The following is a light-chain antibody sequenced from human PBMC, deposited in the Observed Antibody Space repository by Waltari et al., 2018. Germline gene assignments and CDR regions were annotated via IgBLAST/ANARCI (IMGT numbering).Light chain of an antibody. CDR1: QSLLYSKGFKY. V-gene: IGKV2-28*01. CDR3: MQARQTPFT. CDR2: LAP. J-gene: IGKJ5*01. Sequence: EIVMTQSPLSLPVTPGEPASISCRASQSLLYSKGFKYLDWHLQKPGQSPQLLIYLAPIRPSGVPDRFIGSGSGTDFNLKINGGGPEDVGVYYCMQARQTPFTLGQGTRLELK.